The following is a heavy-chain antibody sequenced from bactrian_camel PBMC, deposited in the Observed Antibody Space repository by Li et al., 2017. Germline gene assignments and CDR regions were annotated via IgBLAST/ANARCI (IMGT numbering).Heavy chain of an antibody. CDR2: INSDGDRST. CDR3: AASTFRCLPLIAADYNY. D-gene: IGHD1*01. J-gene: IGHJ4*01. V-gene: IGHV3S40*01. Sequence: VQLVESGGGLVQPGGSLTLSCAASGFTFRPYGMSWVRQAPRKGLEWVSAINSDGDRSTRYADSVKGRFSISRDMSKNTLYLQMNVLKPEDTAMYYCAASTFRCLPLIAADYNYWGQQGTQVTVS. CDR1: GFTFRPYG.